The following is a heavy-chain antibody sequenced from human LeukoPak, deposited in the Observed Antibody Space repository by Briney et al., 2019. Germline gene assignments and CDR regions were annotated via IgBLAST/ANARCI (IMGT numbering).Heavy chain of an antibody. Sequence: GGSLRLSCGASGFTFSNNAMSWVRQAPGMGLEWVSGISNSGGSAYYADSVKGRFTISRDNSRNTLYLQMNSLRAEDTALYYCAKGLRLGELSSGFDYWGQGTLVTVSS. D-gene: IGHD3-16*02. CDR3: AKGLRLGELSSGFDY. J-gene: IGHJ4*02. CDR2: ISNSGGSA. CDR1: GFTFSNNA. V-gene: IGHV3-23*01.